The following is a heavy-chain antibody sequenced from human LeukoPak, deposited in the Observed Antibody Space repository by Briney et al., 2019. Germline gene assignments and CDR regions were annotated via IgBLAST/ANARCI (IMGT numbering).Heavy chain of an antibody. Sequence: SETLSLTCTVSGGSISSYYWSWIRQPPGKGLEWIGYIYYSGSTNYNPSLKSRVTISVDTSKNQFSLKLSSVTAADTAVYYCARANKLVVPFDYWRQGTLVTVSS. D-gene: IGHD3-22*01. J-gene: IGHJ4*02. CDR1: GGSISSYY. CDR3: ARANKLVVPFDY. V-gene: IGHV4-59*01. CDR2: IYYSGST.